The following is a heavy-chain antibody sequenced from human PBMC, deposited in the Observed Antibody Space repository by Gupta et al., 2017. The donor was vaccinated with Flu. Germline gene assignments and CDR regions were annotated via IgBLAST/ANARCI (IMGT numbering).Heavy chain of an antibody. D-gene: IGHD4-17*01. J-gene: IGHJ3*02. Sequence: QGPGKGMEWVAGIGGSGGSTNLADSVKVRFTISRDNSKNTLYLQMNSLRDEDTAVYYCSRYGDYDPLYAFDIWGQGTMVTVSS. V-gene: IGHV3-23*01. CDR3: SRYGDYDPLYAFDI. CDR2: IGGSGGST.